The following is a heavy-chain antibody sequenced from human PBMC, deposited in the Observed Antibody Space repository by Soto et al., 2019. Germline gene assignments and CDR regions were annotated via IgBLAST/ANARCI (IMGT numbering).Heavy chain of an antibody. CDR1: GFTFSSYW. D-gene: IGHD3-3*01. V-gene: IGHV3-7*05. CDR3: ARDCVRFTRRAFDI. CDR2: IKQDGSEK. Sequence: EVQLVESGGGLVQPGGSLRLSCAASGFTFSSYWMSWVRQAPGKGLEWVANIKQDGSEKYYVDSVKGRFTISRDNPKNSLYQQMNSLTAEDTAVYYCARDCVRFTRRAFDIWGQGTMVTVSS. J-gene: IGHJ3*02.